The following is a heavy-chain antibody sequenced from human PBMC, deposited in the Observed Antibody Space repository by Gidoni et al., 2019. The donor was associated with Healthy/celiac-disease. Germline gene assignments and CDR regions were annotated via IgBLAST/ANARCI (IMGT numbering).Heavy chain of an antibody. V-gene: IGHV1-69*06. Sequence: QVQLVQSGAEVKKPGSSVKVSCKASGGNFSSYAISWVRQAPGQGLEWMGGIIPICGTANYAQKFQGRVTITADKSTSTAYMELSSLRAEDTAVYYCAREKRGDYYDSSGYFDYWGQGTLVTVSS. D-gene: IGHD3-22*01. CDR1: GGNFSSYA. J-gene: IGHJ4*02. CDR3: AREKRGDYYDSSGYFDY. CDR2: IIPICGTA.